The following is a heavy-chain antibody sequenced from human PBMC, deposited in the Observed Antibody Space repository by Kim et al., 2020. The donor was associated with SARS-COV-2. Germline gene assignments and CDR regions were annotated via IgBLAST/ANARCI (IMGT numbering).Heavy chain of an antibody. CDR1: GFTFSSYC. V-gene: IGHV3-48*04. CDR2: ISSSSSTI. Sequence: GGSLRLSCAASGFTFSSYCMNWVRQAPGKGLEWVSYISSSSSTIYYADSVKGRFTISRDNAKNSLYLQMNSLRAEDTAVYYCASQEDRYCSSTSCYEYYYYGMDVWGQGTTVTVSS. D-gene: IGHD2-2*01. J-gene: IGHJ6*02. CDR3: ASQEDRYCSSTSCYEYYYYGMDV.